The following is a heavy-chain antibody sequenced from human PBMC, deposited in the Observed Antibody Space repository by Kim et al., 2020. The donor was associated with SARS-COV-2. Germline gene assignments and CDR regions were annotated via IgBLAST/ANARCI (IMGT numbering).Heavy chain of an antibody. Sequence: SVKVSCKASGDTFSSYAISWVRQAPGQGLEWMGGIIPIFGTANYAQKFQGRVTITADESTSTAYMELSSLRSEDTAVYYCARVLLGYCSGGSCYDPPTFDYWGQGTLVTVSS. CDR1: GDTFSSYA. CDR2: IIPIFGTA. V-gene: IGHV1-69*13. CDR3: ARVLLGYCSGGSCYDPPTFDY. D-gene: IGHD2-15*01. J-gene: IGHJ4*02.